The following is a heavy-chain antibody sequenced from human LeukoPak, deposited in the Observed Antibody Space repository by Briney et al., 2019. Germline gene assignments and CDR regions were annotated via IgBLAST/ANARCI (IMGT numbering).Heavy chain of an antibody. CDR3: ARFCSSRVGGNWFDP. J-gene: IGHJ5*02. D-gene: IGHD1-26*01. CDR1: GDSISYYY. Sequence: SETLSLTCSVSGDSISYYYWSWIRQPPGKGLEWIGEIYHSGSTNYNPSLKSRVTISVDKSKNQFSLKLSSVTAADTAVYYCARFCSSRVGGNWFDPWGQGTLVTVSS. V-gene: IGHV4-34*01. CDR2: IYHSGST.